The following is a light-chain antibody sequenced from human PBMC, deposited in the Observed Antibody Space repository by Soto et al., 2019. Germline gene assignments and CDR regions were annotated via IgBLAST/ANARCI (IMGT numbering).Light chain of an antibody. CDR2: GAS. CDR3: QHWGSSGT. CDR1: PSVSNNY. V-gene: IGKV3-20*01. J-gene: IGKJ1*01. Sequence: EMVLTQSPGTLSLSPGERATLSCRASPSVSNNYLAWYQQKPGQAPRLLIYGASNRATRIPDRFGGIASGTDLTRTISRLATEDLSVSYCQHWGSSGTVCEGTKVEIK.